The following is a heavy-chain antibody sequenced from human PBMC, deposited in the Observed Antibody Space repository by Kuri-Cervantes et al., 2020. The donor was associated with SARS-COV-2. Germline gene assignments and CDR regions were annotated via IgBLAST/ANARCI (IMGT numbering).Heavy chain of an antibody. CDR1: GGSFSGYY. J-gene: IGHJ2*01. D-gene: IGHD3/OR15-3a*01. V-gene: IGHV4-34*01. CDR2: INPSVEMNPRVGT. Sequence: SQTLSLTCAIYGGSFSGYYWNWIRQPPGKGLEWLGEINPSVEMNPRVGTNCNPSLKSRITISVDTSKNQFSLKLNSVTAADTAVYYCARGAGYDFGTGYQDWFFDLWGRGNLVTVSS. CDR3: ARGAGYDFGTGYQDWFFDL.